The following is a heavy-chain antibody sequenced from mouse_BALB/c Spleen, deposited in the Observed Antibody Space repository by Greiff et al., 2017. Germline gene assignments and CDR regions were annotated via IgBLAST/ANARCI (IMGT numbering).Heavy chain of an antibody. J-gene: IGHJ3*01. CDR2: ISNGGGST. Sequence: EVHLVESGGGLVQPGGSLKLSCAASGFTFSSYTMSWVRQTPEKRLEWVAYISNGGGSTYYPDTVKGRFTISRDNAKNTLYLQMSSLKSEDTAMYYCARHPLYGNLFAYWGQGTLVTVSA. D-gene: IGHD2-1*01. CDR3: ARHPLYGNLFAY. V-gene: IGHV5-12-2*01. CDR1: GFTFSSYT.